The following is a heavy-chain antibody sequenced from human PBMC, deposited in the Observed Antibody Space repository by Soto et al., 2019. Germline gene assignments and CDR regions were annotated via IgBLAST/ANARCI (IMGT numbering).Heavy chain of an antibody. V-gene: IGHV1-18*01. D-gene: IGHD4-17*01. J-gene: IGHJ4*02. CDR1: GYGFMNYG. CDR2: ISTYSGNT. CDR3: ARGWDYTDYYGDF. Sequence: ASVKVSCKASGYGFMNYGISWVRQAPGQGLEWMGWISTYSGNTDYAQKFQDRVTMTADASINTAYMELRNLRSDDTAVYYCARGWDYTDYYGDFWGQGTLVTVSS.